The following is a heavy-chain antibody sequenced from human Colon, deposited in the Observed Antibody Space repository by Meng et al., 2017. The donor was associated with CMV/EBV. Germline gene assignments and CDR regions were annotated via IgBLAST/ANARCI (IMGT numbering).Heavy chain of an antibody. CDR3: ARGSNTCYGMDV. Sequence: GGSLRLSCATSGFTFSSYSMNWVRQAPGKGLEWVSSISGGGGSIWYADSMKGRFTVSRNNAKNSQYLQLNSLRAEDTAVYYCARGSNTCYGMDVWGQGTTVTVSS. CDR1: GFTFSSYS. D-gene: IGHD6-13*01. V-gene: IGHV3-21*01. CDR2: ISGGGGSI. J-gene: IGHJ6*02.